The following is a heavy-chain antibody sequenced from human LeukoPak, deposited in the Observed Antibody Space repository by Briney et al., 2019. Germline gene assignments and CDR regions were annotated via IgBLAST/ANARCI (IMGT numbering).Heavy chain of an antibody. CDR3: AKEKEFYFDN. CDR1: GFTFSPYS. CDR2: ITGNSDTL. J-gene: IGHJ4*02. Sequence: GGSLRLSCAASGFTFSPYSMNWVRQAPGKGLEWISYITGNSDTLYYADSVKGRFTISRDNSKNTLYLQMNSLRAEDTAVYYCAKEKEFYFDNWGQGALVTVSS. V-gene: IGHV3-48*01. D-gene: IGHD3-10*01.